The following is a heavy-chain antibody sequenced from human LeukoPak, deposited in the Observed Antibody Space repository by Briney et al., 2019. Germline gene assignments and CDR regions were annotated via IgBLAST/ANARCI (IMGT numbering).Heavy chain of an antibody. V-gene: IGHV3-43D*03. CDR1: GFTFDDYA. CDR3: AKDMMVRGVIIRGIDY. Sequence: PGGSLRLSCAASGFTFDDYAMHRVRQAPGKGLEWVSLISWDGGSTYYADSVKGRFTISRDNSKNSLYLQMNSLRAEDTALYYCAKDMMVRGVIIRGIDYWGQGTLVTVSS. D-gene: IGHD3-10*01. CDR2: ISWDGGST. J-gene: IGHJ4*02.